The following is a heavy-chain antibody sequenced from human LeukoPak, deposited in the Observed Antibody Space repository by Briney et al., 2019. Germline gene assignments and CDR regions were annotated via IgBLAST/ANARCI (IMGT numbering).Heavy chain of an antibody. Sequence: PGGSLRLSCAASGITSSDNFMSWIRQAPGKGLEWVSYISKSDGTTYYADTVKGRFTISRDSAKNSVYLYMNRLRAEDTAVYYCASAVAAPDQDPPFDYWGQGTLVTVSS. J-gene: IGHJ4*02. CDR1: GITSSDNF. CDR3: ASAVAAPDQDPPFDY. V-gene: IGHV3-11*01. CDR2: ISKSDGTT. D-gene: IGHD6-25*01.